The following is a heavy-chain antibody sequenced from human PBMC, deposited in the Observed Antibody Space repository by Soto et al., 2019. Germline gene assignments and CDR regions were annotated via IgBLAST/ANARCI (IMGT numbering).Heavy chain of an antibody. CDR3: ARGRTYYYDSSGYSTYYYYYGMDV. Sequence: ASVKVSCKASGGTFSSYAISWVRQAPGQGLEWMGGIIPIFGTANYAQKFRGRVTITADESTSTAYMELSSLRSEDTAVYYCARGRTYYYDSSGYSTYYYYYGMDVWGQGTTVTVSS. V-gene: IGHV1-69*13. CDR2: IIPIFGTA. CDR1: GGTFSSYA. D-gene: IGHD3-22*01. J-gene: IGHJ6*02.